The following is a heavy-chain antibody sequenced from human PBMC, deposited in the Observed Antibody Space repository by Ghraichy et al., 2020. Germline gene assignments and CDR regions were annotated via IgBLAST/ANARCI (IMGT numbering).Heavy chain of an antibody. CDR1: GGSISSYY. CDR3: ARVVPELPTTRYFYFDY. D-gene: IGHD1-7*01. J-gene: IGHJ4*02. CDR2: IYYSGST. V-gene: IGHV4-59*01. Sequence: SQTLSLTCTVSGGSISSYYWSWIRQPPGKGLEWIGYIYYSGSTNYNPSLKSRVTISVDTSKNQFSLKLSSVTAADTAVYYCARVVPELPTTRYFYFDYWGQGTLVTVSS.